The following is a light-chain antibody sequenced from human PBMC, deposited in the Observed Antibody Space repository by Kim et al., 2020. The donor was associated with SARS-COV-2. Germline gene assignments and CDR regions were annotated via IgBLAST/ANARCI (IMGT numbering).Light chain of an antibody. CDR1: RLGDKY. V-gene: IGLV3-1*01. J-gene: IGLJ2*01. CDR2: QDT. Sequence: SYELTQPPSVSVPPGQTASITCSGDRLGDKYACWYQQKPGQSPVVVIYQDTKRPSGIPERFSGSNSGNTATLTISGTQAMDEADYYCHVWDSTTTVFGGG. CDR3: HVWDSTTTV.